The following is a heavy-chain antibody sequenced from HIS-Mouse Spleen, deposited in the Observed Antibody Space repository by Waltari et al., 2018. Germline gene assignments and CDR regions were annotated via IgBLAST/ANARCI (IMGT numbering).Heavy chain of an antibody. D-gene: IGHD6-13*01. CDR3: AREIPYSSSWYDWYFDL. Sequence: QLQLQESGPGLVKPSETLSLTCTVSGGSISSSSYYWGWIRQPPGKGLEWIGRIDYSGGTSYNPSLKSRVTISVDTSKNQFSLKLSSVTAADTAVYYCAREIPYSSSWYDWYFDLWGRGTLVTVSS. J-gene: IGHJ2*01. V-gene: IGHV4-39*07. CDR2: IDYSGGT. CDR1: GGSISSSSYY.